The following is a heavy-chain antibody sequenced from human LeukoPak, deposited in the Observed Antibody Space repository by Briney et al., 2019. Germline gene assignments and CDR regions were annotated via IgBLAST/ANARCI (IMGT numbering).Heavy chain of an antibody. D-gene: IGHD2-8*01. CDR1: GFTFSSYE. Sequence: RGSLRLSCAASGFTFSSYEMNWVRQAPGKGLEWVSYISSSGSTIYYADSVKGRFTISRDNAKNSLYLQMNSLRAEDTAVYYCAISNGYGMEVWGQGTTVTVPS. CDR2: ISSSGSTI. CDR3: AISNGYGMEV. V-gene: IGHV3-48*03. J-gene: IGHJ6*02.